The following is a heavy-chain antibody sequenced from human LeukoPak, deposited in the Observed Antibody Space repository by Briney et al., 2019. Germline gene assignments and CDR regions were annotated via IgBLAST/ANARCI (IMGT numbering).Heavy chain of an antibody. CDR1: GFTFSSYS. CDR2: ISSSSSK. V-gene: IGHV3-48*01. J-gene: IGHJ4*02. D-gene: IGHD3-22*01. Sequence: GGSLRLSCAASGFTFSSYSMNWVGQAPGKGLEWVSYISSSSSKYYTDSVKGRCTISKDNGKNRLYLQMKSVRREDTAVDYCARVFHYYDSRTDYWGQGPLVTVSS. CDR3: ARVFHYYDSRTDY.